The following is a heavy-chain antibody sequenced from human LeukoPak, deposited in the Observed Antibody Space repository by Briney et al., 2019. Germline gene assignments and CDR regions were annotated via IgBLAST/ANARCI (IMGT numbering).Heavy chain of an antibody. CDR3: AKDTGYSYGYSDY. J-gene: IGHJ4*02. CDR1: EFTFSSYA. Sequence: GGSLGLSCPASEFTFSSYAMTWFRQAPGKGLGWVPAISGSGGSTYYADSVKGRFTISRDNSKNTLYLQMNSLRAEDTAVYYCAKDTGYSYGYSDYWGQGTLVTVSS. CDR2: ISGSGGST. V-gene: IGHV3-23*01. D-gene: IGHD5-18*01.